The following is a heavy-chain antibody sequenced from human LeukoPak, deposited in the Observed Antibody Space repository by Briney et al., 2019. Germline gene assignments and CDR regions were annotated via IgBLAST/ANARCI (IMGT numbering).Heavy chain of an antibody. Sequence: SETLSLTCTVSGGSISSYYWSWIPQPAGKGLEWIGRIYTSGSPNYNPSLKSRVTMSVDTSKNQFSLKLSSVTAADTAVYYCASQLRDNQMYYYGSGYAFDIWGQGTMVTVSS. CDR2: IYTSGSP. J-gene: IGHJ3*02. D-gene: IGHD3-10*01. CDR1: GGSISSYY. V-gene: IGHV4-4*07. CDR3: ASQLRDNQMYYYGSGYAFDI.